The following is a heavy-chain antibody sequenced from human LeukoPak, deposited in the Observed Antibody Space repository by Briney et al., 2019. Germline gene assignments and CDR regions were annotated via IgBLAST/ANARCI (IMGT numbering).Heavy chain of an antibody. CDR3: ASSRNPGSGSYPFDY. D-gene: IGHD3-10*01. CDR1: GFTFSSYS. J-gene: IGHJ4*02. CDR2: ISSSSSYI. Sequence: AGSLRLSCAASGFTFSSYSMNWVRQAPGKGLEWVSSISSSSSYIYYADSVTGRFTISRDNAKNSLYLQMNSLRAEDTAVYYCASSRNPGSGSYPFDYWGQGTLVTVSS. V-gene: IGHV3-21*01.